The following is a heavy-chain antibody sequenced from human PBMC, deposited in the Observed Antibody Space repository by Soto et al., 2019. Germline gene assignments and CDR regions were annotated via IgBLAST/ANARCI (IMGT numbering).Heavy chain of an antibody. CDR2: IKGDGSEK. J-gene: IGHJ6*02. CDR1: GFTFSSYS. Sequence: EAQLVESGGDLVQPRGSLRVSCAASGFTFSSYSMSWVRQAPGKGLEWVARIKGDGSEKNYVGSVKGRFTISRDNSKNSVSLQMNRLRGEATAVYYRVRDRIWGLGPVARGAFGMDVWGQGTTVTVSS. CDR3: VRDRIWGLGPVARGAFGMDV. V-gene: IGHV3-7*05. D-gene: IGHD2-2*01.